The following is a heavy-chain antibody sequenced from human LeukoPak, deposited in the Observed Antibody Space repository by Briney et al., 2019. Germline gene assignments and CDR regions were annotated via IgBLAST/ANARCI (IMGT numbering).Heavy chain of an antibody. CDR2: ISYDGSNK. D-gene: IGHD2-15*01. Sequence: GGSLRLSCAASGFTFSSYAMHWVRQAPGKGLEWVAVISYDGSNKYYADSVKGRFTISRDNSKNTLYLQMNSLRAEHTAVYYCARGDLYCSGGSCYSSYAFDIWGQGTMVTVSS. J-gene: IGHJ3*02. V-gene: IGHV3-30-3*01. CDR1: GFTFSSYA. CDR3: ARGDLYCSGGSCYSSYAFDI.